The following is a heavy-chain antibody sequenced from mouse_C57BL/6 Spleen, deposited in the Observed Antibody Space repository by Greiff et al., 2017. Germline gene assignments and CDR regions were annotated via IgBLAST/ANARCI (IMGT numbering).Heavy chain of an antibody. CDR3: ARDYGSSYWFAY. D-gene: IGHD1-1*01. CDR1: GYSITSGYY. CDR2: ISYDGSN. J-gene: IGHJ3*01. V-gene: IGHV3-6*01. Sequence: EVKLEESGPGLVKPSQSLSLTCSATGYSITSGYYWNWIRQFPGNKLEWMGYISYDGSNNYNPSLKNRISITRDTSKNQFFLKLNSVTTEDTATYYCARDYGSSYWFAYWGQGTLVTVSA.